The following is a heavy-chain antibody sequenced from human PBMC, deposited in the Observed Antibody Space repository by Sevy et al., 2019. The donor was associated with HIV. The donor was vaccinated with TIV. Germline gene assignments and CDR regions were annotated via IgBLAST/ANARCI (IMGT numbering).Heavy chain of an antibody. V-gene: IGHV3-15*01. J-gene: IGHJ4*02. CDR2: IKSKTDGGTT. D-gene: IGHD3-3*01. CDR1: GFTFSNAW. Sequence: GGSLRLSCAASGFTFSNAWMSWVRQAPGKGLEWVGRIKSKTDGGTTDYAASVKGRVTISRDDSKDTLYLQMYSLKTEERVVYYCTTDTYYDFWSGYYKQIFDYWGQGTLVTVSS. CDR3: TTDTYYDFWSGYYKQIFDY.